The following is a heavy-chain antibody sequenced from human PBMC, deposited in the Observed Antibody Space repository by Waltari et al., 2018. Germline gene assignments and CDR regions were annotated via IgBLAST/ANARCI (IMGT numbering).Heavy chain of an antibody. CDR2: INPSGGST. J-gene: IGHJ5*02. CDR1: GYTFTSSY. V-gene: IGHV1-46*01. D-gene: IGHD6-13*01. CDR3: ARVVNSNPAAGTVYYWFDP. Sequence: QVQLVQSGAEVKKPGASVKVYCKASGYTFTSSYMHWVRQAPGQGLEWMGIINPSGGSTSYAQKFQGRVTMTRDTSTSTVYMELSSLRSEDTAVYYCARVVNSNPAAGTVYYWFDPWGQGTLVTVSS.